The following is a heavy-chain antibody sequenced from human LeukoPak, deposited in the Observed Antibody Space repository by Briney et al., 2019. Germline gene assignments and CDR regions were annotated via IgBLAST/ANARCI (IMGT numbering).Heavy chain of an antibody. CDR3: ARANYDSSGYVFDY. J-gene: IGHJ4*02. CDR2: IYYSGST. CDR1: GGSISSSSYY. Sequence: PSETLSLTCTVSGGSISSSSYYWGWIRQPPGKGLEWIGSIYYSGSTYYNPSLKSRVTISVDKSKNQFSLKLSSVTAADTAVYYCARANYDSSGYVFDYWGQGTLVTVSS. V-gene: IGHV4-39*07. D-gene: IGHD3-22*01.